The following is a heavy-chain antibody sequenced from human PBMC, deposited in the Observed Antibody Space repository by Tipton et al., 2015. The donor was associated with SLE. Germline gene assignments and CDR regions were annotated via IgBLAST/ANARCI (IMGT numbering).Heavy chain of an antibody. J-gene: IGHJ6*03. D-gene: IGHD2-15*01. CDR3: ARGSRDSIYYYYYMDV. CDR1: GGSISSHY. V-gene: IGHV4-31*02. Sequence: LRLSCTVSGGSISSHYWSWIRQHPGKGLEWIGYIYYSGSTFYNPSLKSRLTLSLDTSEKQFSLKLSSVTAADTAVYYCARGSRDSIYYYYYMDVWGKGTTVTVSS. CDR2: IYYSGST.